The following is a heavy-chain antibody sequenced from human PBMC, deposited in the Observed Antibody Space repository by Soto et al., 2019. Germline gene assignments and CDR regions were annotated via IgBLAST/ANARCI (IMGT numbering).Heavy chain of an antibody. V-gene: IGHV1-69*02. D-gene: IGHD3-10*01. Sequence: QVQLVQSGAEVKKPGSPVRVSCTASGDTFNFYTISWVRQVPGQGPEWMGKIIPMLGMSNYAQKFQGRVTMMADKSTSTVYMNLSGLTSEDTAGYYCATNYGSGSTHFDYWGQGTLVTVSS. CDR2: IIPMLGMS. CDR3: ATNYGSGSTHFDY. J-gene: IGHJ4*02. CDR1: GDTFNFYT.